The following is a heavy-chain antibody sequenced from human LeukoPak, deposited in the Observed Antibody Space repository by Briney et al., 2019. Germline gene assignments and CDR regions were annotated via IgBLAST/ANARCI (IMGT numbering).Heavy chain of an antibody. D-gene: IGHD2-8*01. J-gene: IGHJ6*02. V-gene: IGHV3-33*01. CDR1: GFTFSSYG. CDR3: AREYVLMVSTYGMDV. Sequence: HPGGSLGLSCAASGFTFSSYGMHWVRQAPGKGLEWVAVIWYDGSNKYYADSVKGRFTISRDNSKNTLYLQMNSLRAEDTAVYYCAREYVLMVSTYGMDVWGQGTTVTVSS. CDR2: IWYDGSNK.